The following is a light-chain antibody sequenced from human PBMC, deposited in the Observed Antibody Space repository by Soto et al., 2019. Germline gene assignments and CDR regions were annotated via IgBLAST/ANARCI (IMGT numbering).Light chain of an antibody. CDR1: SSDVGSYDL. CDR2: EVN. Sequence: QSALTQPASVSGSPGQSITISCTGTSSDVGSYDLVSWYQQHPANAPKLMIYEVNKRTSGVSHSFSGSKSGNTASLTISRLQAEDEADYYCCSYATTTQFGGWTKVTVL. V-gene: IGLV2-23*02. CDR3: CSYATTTQ. J-gene: IGLJ2*01.